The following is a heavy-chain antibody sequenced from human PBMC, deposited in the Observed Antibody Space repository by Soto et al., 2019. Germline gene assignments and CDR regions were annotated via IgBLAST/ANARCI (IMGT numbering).Heavy chain of an antibody. CDR3: ARQYSGDFPWWFDY. CDR2: FHYSGTT. D-gene: IGHD1-26*01. V-gene: IGHV4-39*01. CDR1: GGSISSSAYY. Sequence: SETLSLTCTVSGGSISSSAYYWGWIRQPPGKGLEWIATFHYSGTTYYNPSLKSRVTISVDTSKNQFSLKLNSVTAADTAVYYCARQYSGDFPWWFDYWGQGTLVTVSS. J-gene: IGHJ4*02.